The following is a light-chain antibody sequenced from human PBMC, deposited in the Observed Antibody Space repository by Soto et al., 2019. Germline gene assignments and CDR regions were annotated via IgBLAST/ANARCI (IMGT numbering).Light chain of an antibody. CDR2: AAS. CDR1: QGIGSS. CDR3: QQAKSFPWT. Sequence: DIQMTQSPSSVSASVGDRVTINCRASQGIGSSLAWYQQKPGKATNLLIYAASTFQSGVPSRFDASGSGTDFTLTISILQPEDFGIYYCQQAKSFPWTFGQGTKVGIK. J-gene: IGKJ1*01. V-gene: IGKV1-12*01.